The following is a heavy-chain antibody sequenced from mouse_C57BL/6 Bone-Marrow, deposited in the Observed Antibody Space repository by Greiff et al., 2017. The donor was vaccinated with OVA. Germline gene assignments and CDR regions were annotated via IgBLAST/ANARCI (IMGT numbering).Heavy chain of an antibody. V-gene: IGHV5-9-1*02. CDR1: GFTFSSYA. Sequence: EVKLVESGEGLVKPGGSLKLSCAASGFTFSSYAMSWVRQTPEKRLEWVAYISSGGDYIYYADTVKGRFTISRDNARNTLYLQMSSLKSEDTAMYYCTRGGILLWLRRDYYAMDSWGQGTSVTVSS. J-gene: IGHJ4*01. CDR2: ISSGGDYI. CDR3: TRGGILLWLRRDYYAMDS. D-gene: IGHD2-9*01.